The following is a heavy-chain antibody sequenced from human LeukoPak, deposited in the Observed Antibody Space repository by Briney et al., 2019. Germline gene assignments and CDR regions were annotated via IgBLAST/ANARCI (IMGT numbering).Heavy chain of an antibody. CDR3: ASSFWSGYYDF. Sequence: SGGSLRLSCAASGFTFSSYWMHWVRQAPGKGLVWVSRINSDGSSISYADSVKGRFTISRDNAKNTLYPQMNSLRAEDTAVYYCASSFWSGYYDFWGQGTLVTVSS. D-gene: IGHD3-3*01. J-gene: IGHJ4*02. CDR1: GFTFSSYW. CDR2: INSDGSSI. V-gene: IGHV3-74*01.